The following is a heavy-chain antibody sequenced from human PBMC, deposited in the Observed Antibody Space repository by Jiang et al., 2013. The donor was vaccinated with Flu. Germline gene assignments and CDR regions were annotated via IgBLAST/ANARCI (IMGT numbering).Heavy chain of an antibody. V-gene: IGHV4-4*07. D-gene: IGHD3-16*02. CDR3: ARGVDDSIWGSYPVYFDS. Sequence: GKGLEWIGRIYTVGGTSNNPSLKTRVTVSMNASKNHFSLKLSSVTAADTAVYYCARGVDDSIWGSYPVYFDSWGQGTLVTVSP. J-gene: IGHJ4*02. CDR2: IYTVGGT.